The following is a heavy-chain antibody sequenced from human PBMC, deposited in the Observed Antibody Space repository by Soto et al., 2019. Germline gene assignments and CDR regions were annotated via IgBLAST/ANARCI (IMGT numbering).Heavy chain of an antibody. CDR1: GYTFSNYY. CDR2: IIPIFGTA. D-gene: IGHD2-8*01. V-gene: IGHV1-69*06. J-gene: IGHJ4*02. CDR3: ADSPDCANGVCPRYFDY. Sequence: SVKVSCKGAGYTFSNYYMHWVRQAPGQGLEWMGGIIPIFGTANYAQKFQGRVTITADKSTSTAYMELSSLRSEDTAVYYCADSPDCANGVCPRYFDYWGQGTLVTVSS.